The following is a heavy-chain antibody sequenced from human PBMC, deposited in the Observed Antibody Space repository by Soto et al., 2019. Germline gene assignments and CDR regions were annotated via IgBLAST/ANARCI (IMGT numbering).Heavy chain of an antibody. CDR3: AASIFYYGMDV. Sequence: VESLKISCKGSGYTFTNYWICWVLQMPGKGLEWMGIIYPGDSDTKYNPSFQGQVTISADKSITTTYLQWSSLKASDTAIYYCAASIFYYGMDVWGQGTTVTVSS. J-gene: IGHJ6*02. CDR1: GYTFTNYW. CDR2: IYPGDSDT. V-gene: IGHV5-51*01.